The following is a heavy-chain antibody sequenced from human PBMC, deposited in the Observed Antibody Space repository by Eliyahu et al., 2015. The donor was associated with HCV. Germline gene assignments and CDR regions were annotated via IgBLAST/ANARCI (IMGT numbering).Heavy chain of an antibody. Sequence: EVQLVESGGGLVKPGGSXRLSCAASGLTXXSYSMNGVRQAPGTGVGWVSSISSSSSYIYYADSVKGRFTISRDNAKNSLYLQMNSLRAEDTAVYYCAREGQWPFDDWGQGTLVTVSS. J-gene: IGHJ4*02. V-gene: IGHV3-21*01. CDR1: GLTXXSYS. CDR2: ISSSSSYI. CDR3: AREGQWPFDD. D-gene: IGHD6-19*01.